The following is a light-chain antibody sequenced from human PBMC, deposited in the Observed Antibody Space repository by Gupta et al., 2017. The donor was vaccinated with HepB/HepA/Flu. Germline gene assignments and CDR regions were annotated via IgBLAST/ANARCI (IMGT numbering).Light chain of an antibody. CDR1: TSNIGAGYD. Sequence: QSVVAQPPSVSGAPGQRVPFSCPARTSNIGAGYDAHWYQHLPGTAPLLLIYDNNNRPSRVPDRFSGSNSGTSASLAITGLQSEDEGDYYCQSYDTGLSAWVFGGGTKLTVL. CDR2: DNN. J-gene: IGLJ3*02. V-gene: IGLV1-40*01. CDR3: QSYDTGLSAWV.